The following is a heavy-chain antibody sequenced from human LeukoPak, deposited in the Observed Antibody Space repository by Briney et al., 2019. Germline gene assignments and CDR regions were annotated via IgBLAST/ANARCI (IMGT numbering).Heavy chain of an antibody. V-gene: IGHV3-23*01. CDR1: GFTFSSYA. J-gene: IGHJ4*02. D-gene: IGHD3-9*01. Sequence: GGSLRLSCAASGFTFSSYAMSWVRQAPGKGLEWVSAISGSGGSTYYADSVKGRFTISRDNSKNTLYLQMNSLRAEDTAVYYCAKTSYDILTGYYNVWGQGTLVTVSS. CDR2: ISGSGGST. CDR3: AKTSYDILTGYYNV.